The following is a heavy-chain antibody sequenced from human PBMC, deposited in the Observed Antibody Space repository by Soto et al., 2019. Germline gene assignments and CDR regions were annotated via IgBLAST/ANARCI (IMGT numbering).Heavy chain of an antibody. Sequence: QVQLVQSGAEVKKPGASVKVSCKASGYTFTSYGISWVRQAPGQGLEWMGWISAYNGNKKYAQKLQGRVTMTTDTPTSSDYMEQRSLRADATAVYYCANDLGQQLYDYWGQGNLVTVSS. CDR1: GYTFTSYG. CDR3: ANDLGQQLYDY. CDR2: ISAYNGNK. D-gene: IGHD6-13*01. J-gene: IGHJ4*02. V-gene: IGHV1-18*01.